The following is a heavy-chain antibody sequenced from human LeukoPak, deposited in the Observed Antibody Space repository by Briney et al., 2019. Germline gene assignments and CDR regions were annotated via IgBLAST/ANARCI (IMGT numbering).Heavy chain of an antibody. CDR1: GVTFSNYA. D-gene: IGHD4-23*01. J-gene: IGHJ4*02. CDR3: ALGHYGGFSDY. Sequence: GGSLRLSCAVSGVTFSNYARHWVRQAPGKGLAWVAAISDDGSSKFYSDSVKGRFAFSRDSPKNTPYLQMNSLRVEDTAVYPSALGHYGGFSDYWGQGTLVTVSS. CDR2: ISDDGSSK. V-gene: IGHV3-30*09.